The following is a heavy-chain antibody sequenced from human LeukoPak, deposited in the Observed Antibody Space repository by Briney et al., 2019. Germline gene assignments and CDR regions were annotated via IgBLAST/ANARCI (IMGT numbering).Heavy chain of an antibody. V-gene: IGHV4-59*11. J-gene: IGHJ3*02. CDR2: MYYSGNS. CDR1: GASIRSHY. CDR3: ARITDRTIFGEIMHGFDI. D-gene: IGHD3-3*01. Sequence: PSETLSLTCTVSGASIRSHYWSWIRQPPGKGLEWIGYMYYSGNSNYNPALKSRVTISVDTSKNQFSLKMISVTPADTAVFYCARITDRTIFGEIMHGFDIWGQGTPVTVSS.